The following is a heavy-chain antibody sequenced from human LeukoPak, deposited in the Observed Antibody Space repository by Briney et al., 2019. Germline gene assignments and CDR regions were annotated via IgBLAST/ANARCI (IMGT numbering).Heavy chain of an antibody. CDR2: IYSGGGT. CDR3: AIDNGRSSGWYYYLEY. CDR1: GFTVSSNY. D-gene: IGHD6-19*01. V-gene: IGHV3-53*01. Sequence: PGGSLRLSCAASGFTVSSNYMTWVRQAPGKGLEWVSVIYSGGGTYYADSVKGRFTISRDNSKNTLYLQMNSLRAEDTAVYYCAIDNGRSSGWYYYLEYWGQGTLVTVSS. J-gene: IGHJ4*02.